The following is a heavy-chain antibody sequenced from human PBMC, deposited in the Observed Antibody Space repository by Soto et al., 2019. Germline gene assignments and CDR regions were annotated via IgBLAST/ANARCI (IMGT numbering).Heavy chain of an antibody. CDR2: IIPIFGTA. V-gene: IGHV1-69*13. CDR3: ASVGDGDKRRNYYGLDV. Sequence: ASVKVSCKASGGTFSSYAISWVRQAPGQGLEWMGGIIPIFGTANYAQKFQGRVTITADESTSTAYMELSSLRSEDTAVYYCASVGDGDKRRNYYGLDVWGQGTTVTVS. D-gene: IGHD4-17*01. J-gene: IGHJ6*02. CDR1: GGTFSSYA.